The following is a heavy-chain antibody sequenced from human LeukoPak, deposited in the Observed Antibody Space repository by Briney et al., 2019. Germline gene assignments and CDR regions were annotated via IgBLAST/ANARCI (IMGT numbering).Heavy chain of an antibody. J-gene: IGHJ4*02. V-gene: IGHV3-7*01. CDR2: INQDGRGI. CDR1: GFTFSDVW. Sequence: GGSLRLSCAASGFTFSDVWMSWVPQAPGKGLEWVANINQDGRGIYYVDSVKGRFSISRDNTNNLLYLQMNSLRAEDTAMYFCARDSYRSLDYWGQGTLVTVSS. D-gene: IGHD4-11*01. CDR3: ARDSYRSLDY.